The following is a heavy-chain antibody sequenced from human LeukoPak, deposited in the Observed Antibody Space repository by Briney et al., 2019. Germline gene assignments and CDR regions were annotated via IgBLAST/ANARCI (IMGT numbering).Heavy chain of an antibody. Sequence: SETLSLTCTVSGGSISSYYWSWIRQPAGKGLEWIGRIYTSGSTNYNPSLKSRVTMSVDTSKNQFSLKLSSVTAADTAVYYCARGEAAAGTAWGYFDYWGQGTLVTVSS. D-gene: IGHD6-13*01. V-gene: IGHV4-4*07. J-gene: IGHJ4*02. CDR1: GGSISSYY. CDR3: ARGEAAAGTAWGYFDY. CDR2: IYTSGST.